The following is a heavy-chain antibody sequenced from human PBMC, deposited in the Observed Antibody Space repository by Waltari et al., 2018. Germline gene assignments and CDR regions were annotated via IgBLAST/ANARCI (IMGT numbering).Heavy chain of an antibody. D-gene: IGHD6-13*01. Sequence: EVQLVESGGGLVQPGGSLRLSCAASGFTFSSYEMNWVRQAPGRGLGWVSYISSKGRTIYYAGSVAGRFTISRDNAKNSLYLQRNSLRAEDTAVYYCARESPDQQLVRSHFDYWGQGTLVTVSS. V-gene: IGHV3-48*03. J-gene: IGHJ4*02. CDR3: ARESPDQQLVRSHFDY. CDR2: ISSKGRTI. CDR1: GFTFSSYE.